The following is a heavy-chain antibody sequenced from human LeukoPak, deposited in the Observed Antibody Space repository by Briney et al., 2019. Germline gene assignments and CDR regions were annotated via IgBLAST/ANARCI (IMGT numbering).Heavy chain of an antibody. J-gene: IGHJ6*03. D-gene: IGHD4-23*01. V-gene: IGHV1-18*04. CDR1: GYIYISHG. CDR3: ARESPPLTTVITKYYQDFMDV. CDR2: ISPHNGKT. Sequence: GASVKVSCKASGYIYISHGISWVRQAPGQGLEWMGWISPHNGKTEYAQKFQGRVSMTRDRSTSTVYMELRSLRSDDTAVYYCARESPPLTTVITKYYQDFMDVWGKGTTVTVSS.